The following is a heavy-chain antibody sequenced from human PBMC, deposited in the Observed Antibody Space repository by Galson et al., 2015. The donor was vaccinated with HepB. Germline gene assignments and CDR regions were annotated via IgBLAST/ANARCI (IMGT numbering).Heavy chain of an antibody. D-gene: IGHD6-19*01. V-gene: IGHV3-33*01. CDR2: IWYDGSNK. J-gene: IGHJ4*02. CDR3: ARDLTVAGTRLDY. CDR1: GFTFSSYG. Sequence: SLRLSCAASGFTFSSYGMHWVRQAPGKGLEWVAVIWYDGSNKYYADSVKGRFTISRDNSKNTLYLQMNSLRAEDTAVYYCARDLTVAGTRLDYWGQGTLVTVSS.